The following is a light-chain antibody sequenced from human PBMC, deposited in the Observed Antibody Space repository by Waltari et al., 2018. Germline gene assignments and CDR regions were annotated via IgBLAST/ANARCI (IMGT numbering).Light chain of an antibody. J-gene: IGKJ1*01. V-gene: IGKV1-39*01. CDR1: QSINTN. CDR2: VAS. CDR3: QQSYGTWT. Sequence: DIQMTQSPSSLSASVGDRVIITCRASQSINTNLNWYQQKPGKAPKLLIYVASSLQSGVPSRLSGNGSGTDFTLTINSLQPEDFATYYCQQSYGTWTFGQGTKVEIK.